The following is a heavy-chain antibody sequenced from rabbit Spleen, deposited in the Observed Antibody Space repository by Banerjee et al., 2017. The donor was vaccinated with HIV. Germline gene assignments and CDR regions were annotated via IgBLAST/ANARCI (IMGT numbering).Heavy chain of an antibody. CDR2: IYTGNGKN. J-gene: IGHJ4*01. CDR1: GFSFSTNYD. D-gene: IGHD8-1*01. V-gene: IGHV1S40*01. CDR3: ARDGTGGSYFAL. Sequence: VESGGGLVKPGASLTLICTASGFSFSTNYDMCWVRQAPGKGLEWIGCIYTGNGKNYYASWAKGRFTISKASSTTVTLEMTSLTAADTATYFCARDGTGGSYFALWGPGTLVTVS.